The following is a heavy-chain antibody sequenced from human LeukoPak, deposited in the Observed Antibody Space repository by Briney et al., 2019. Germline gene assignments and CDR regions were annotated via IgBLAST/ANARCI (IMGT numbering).Heavy chain of an antibody. Sequence: PSQTLSLTCTVSGGSISSGGYYWSWIRQPPGKGLEWIGYIYHSGSTYYNPSLKSRVTISVDRSKNQFSLKLSSVTAADTAVYYCARDNPESYKQYWGQGTLVTVSS. CDR1: GGSISSGGYY. D-gene: IGHD1-26*01. CDR2: IYHSGST. CDR3: ARDNPESYKQY. V-gene: IGHV4-30-2*01. J-gene: IGHJ4*02.